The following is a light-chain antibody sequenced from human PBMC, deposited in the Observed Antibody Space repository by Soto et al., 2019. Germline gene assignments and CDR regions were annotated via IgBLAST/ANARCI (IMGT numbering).Light chain of an antibody. CDR3: HSYDSGILV. Sequence: NFMLTQPHSVSESPGKTVTISCTRSSGSIDSNYVQWYQQRPGSAPTTVLYEDHQRPSGVPDRFSGSIDSSSNSASLTISGLKTEDEADDYCHSYDSGILVFGGGTKLTVL. J-gene: IGLJ3*02. CDR2: EDH. CDR1: SGSIDSNY. V-gene: IGLV6-57*04.